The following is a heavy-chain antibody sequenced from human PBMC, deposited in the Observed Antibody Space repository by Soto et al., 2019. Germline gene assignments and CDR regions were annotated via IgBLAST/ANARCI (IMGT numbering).Heavy chain of an antibody. D-gene: IGHD3-3*01. CDR1: GGSISGYY. CDR2: INHSGST. V-gene: IGHV4-34*01. CDR3: ARTRAFWSGYYRGAFDI. J-gene: IGHJ3*02. Sequence: SETLSLTCAVYGGSISGYYWSWIRKPPGKGLEWIGEINHSGSTNYNPSLKSRVTISVDTSKNQFSLKLSSVTAADTAVYYCARTRAFWSGYYRGAFDIWGQGTMVTVSS.